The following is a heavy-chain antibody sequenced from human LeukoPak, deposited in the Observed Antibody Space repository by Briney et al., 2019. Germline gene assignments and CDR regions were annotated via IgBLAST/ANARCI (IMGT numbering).Heavy chain of an antibody. CDR2: ISSGPNTI. CDR1: GFTFSDYS. Sequence: PGGSLRLTCAASGFTFSDYSMSWIRQAPGKGLEWVSYISSGPNTIYYADSVKGRFTISRDNAMNSLYLQMNSLRAEDTAVYYCARXGXXSGGTCYHDYWGQGTLVTVSS. V-gene: IGHV3-11*01. D-gene: IGHD2-15*01. J-gene: IGHJ4*02. CDR3: ARXGXXSGGTCYHDY.